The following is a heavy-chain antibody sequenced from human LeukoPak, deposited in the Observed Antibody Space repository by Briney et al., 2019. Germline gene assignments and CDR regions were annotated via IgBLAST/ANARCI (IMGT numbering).Heavy chain of an antibody. CDR3: ARDFTRYWVVLVAAHFDY. J-gene: IGHJ4*02. CDR2: INPNSGGT. D-gene: IGHD2-15*01. CDR1: GYTFTGYY. V-gene: IGHV1-2*02. Sequence: ASVKVSCKASGYTFTGYYMHWVRQAPGQGLEWMGWINPNSGGTNYAQKFQGRVTMTRDTSISTAYMELSRLRSDDTAVYYCARDFTRYWVVLVAAHFDYWGQGTLVTVSS.